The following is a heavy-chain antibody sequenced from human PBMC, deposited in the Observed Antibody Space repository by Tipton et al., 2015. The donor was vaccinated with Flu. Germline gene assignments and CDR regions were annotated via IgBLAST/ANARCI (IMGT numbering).Heavy chain of an antibody. CDR1: GDSVSSNSAA. J-gene: IGHJ6*02. CDR2: TYYRSKWYN. D-gene: IGHD2-2*01. V-gene: IGHV6-1*01. Sequence: GLVKPSQTLSLTCAISGDSVSSNSAAWNWIRQSPSRGLEWLGRTYYRSKWYNDYAVSVKSRITINPDTSKNQFSLQLNSVTTEDTAVYYCARGTGYSSSTSCFHGMGVWDQGTTVTVSS. CDR3: ARGTGYSSSTSCFHGMGV.